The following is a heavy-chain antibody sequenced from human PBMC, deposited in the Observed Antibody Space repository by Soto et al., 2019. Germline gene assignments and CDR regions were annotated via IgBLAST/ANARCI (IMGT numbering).Heavy chain of an antibody. V-gene: IGHV4-4*07. J-gene: IGHJ5*02. CDR2: IYTSGST. CDR3: ARLKYYYGSGSLNWFDP. Sequence: ETLSLTCTVSGGSISSYYWSWIRQPAGKGLEWIGRIYTSGSTNYNPSLRSRVTMSVDTSKNQFSLKLSSVTAADTAVYYCARLKYYYGSGSLNWFDPWGQGTLVTVS. CDR1: GGSISSYY. D-gene: IGHD3-10*01.